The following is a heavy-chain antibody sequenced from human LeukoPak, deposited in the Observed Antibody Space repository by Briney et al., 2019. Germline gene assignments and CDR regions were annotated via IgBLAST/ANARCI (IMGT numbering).Heavy chain of an antibody. Sequence: SETLSLTCTVSGGSVSSGHNYWSWIRQPPGKGLEWIGYTHYSENTYYNPSLKSRVTISVDTSKNQFSLKLSSVTAADTAVYYCARDGGSGRFDYWGQGTLATVSS. CDR1: GGSVSSGHNY. D-gene: IGHD2-15*01. J-gene: IGHJ4*02. V-gene: IGHV4-30-4*01. CDR3: ARDGGSGRFDY. CDR2: THYSENT.